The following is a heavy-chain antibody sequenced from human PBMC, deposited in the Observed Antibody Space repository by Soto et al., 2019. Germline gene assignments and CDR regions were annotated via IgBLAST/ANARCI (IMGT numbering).Heavy chain of an antibody. CDR2: IYYSGST. J-gene: IGHJ4*02. CDR3: ARGVGVVVTFDY. Sequence: SETLSLTCTVSGGSISSGDYYWSWIRQPPGKGLEWIGYIYYSGSTYYNPSLKSRVTISVDTSKNQFSLKLSSVTAADTAVYYCARGVGVVVTFDYWGQGTLVTVSS. CDR1: GGSISSGDYY. V-gene: IGHV4-30-4*01. D-gene: IGHD3-22*01.